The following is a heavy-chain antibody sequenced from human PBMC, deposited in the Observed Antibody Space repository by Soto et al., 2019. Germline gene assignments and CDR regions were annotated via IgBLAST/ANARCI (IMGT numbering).Heavy chain of an antibody. D-gene: IGHD6-13*01. CDR3: ASAGYSSSWYEYYYYGMDV. CDR1: GGSIGSYY. V-gene: IGHV4-59*08. Sequence: SETLSLTCTVSGGSIGSYYWSWIRQPPGKGLEWIGYIYYSGSTNYNPSLKSRVTISVDTSKNQFSLKLSSVTAADTAVYYCASAGYSSSWYEYYYYGMDVWGQGTTVTVSS. CDR2: IYYSGST. J-gene: IGHJ6*02.